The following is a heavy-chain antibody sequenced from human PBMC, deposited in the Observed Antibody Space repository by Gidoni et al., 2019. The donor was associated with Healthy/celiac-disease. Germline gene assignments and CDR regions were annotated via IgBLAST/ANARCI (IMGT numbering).Heavy chain of an antibody. Sequence: QVQLQESCPGLVKPSETLSLTCTVSGGSISSYYWSWIRQPPGKGLEWIGYIYYSGSTNYNPSLKSRVTISVDTSKNQFSLKLSSVTAADTAVYYCARTWGNAGLDAFDIWGQGTMVTVSS. J-gene: IGHJ3*02. CDR1: GGSISSYY. CDR3: ARTWGNAGLDAFDI. D-gene: IGHD7-27*01. CDR2: IYYSGST. V-gene: IGHV4-59*01.